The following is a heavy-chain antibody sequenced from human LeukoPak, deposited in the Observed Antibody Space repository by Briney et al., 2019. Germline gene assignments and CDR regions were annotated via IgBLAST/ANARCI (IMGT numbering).Heavy chain of an antibody. D-gene: IGHD6-13*01. J-gene: IGHJ6*03. V-gene: IGHV6-1*01. Sequence: SQTLSLTCAISGDNVSSNSAAWNWIRQSPSRGLEWLGRTYYRSKWYNDYAVSVKSRITINPDTSKNQFSLQLNSVTPEDTAVYYCARGMTLMSGSWYVPSYYYYMDVWGKGTTVTISS. CDR2: TYYRSKWYN. CDR1: GDNVSSNSAA. CDR3: ARGMTLMSGSWYVPSYYYYMDV.